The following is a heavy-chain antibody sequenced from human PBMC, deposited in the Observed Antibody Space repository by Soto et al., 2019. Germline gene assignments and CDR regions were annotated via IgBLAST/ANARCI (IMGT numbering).Heavy chain of an antibody. V-gene: IGHV4-31*03. CDR3: ARERGDILTGYYSNWFDP. J-gene: IGHJ5*02. D-gene: IGHD3-9*01. CDR2: IYYSGST. Sequence: PSETLSLTCTVSGGSISSGGYYWSWIRQYPGKGLEWIGYIYYSGSTYYNPSLKSRVTISVDTSKNQFSLQLSSVTAADTAVYYCARERGDILTGYYSNWFDPWGHGILVTVSS. CDR1: GGSISSGGYY.